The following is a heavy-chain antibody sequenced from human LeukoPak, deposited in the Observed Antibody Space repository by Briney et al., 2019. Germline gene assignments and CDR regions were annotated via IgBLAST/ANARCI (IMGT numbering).Heavy chain of an antibody. CDR1: GGSINIYY. J-gene: IGHJ4*02. Sequence: SETLSLTCTVSGGSINIYYWSWIRQPAGKGLEWIGRIYTSGTTNYNPSLKSRVTISIDTSKNQFSLKLSSVTAADTAVYYCARGLWFGDENPPYFDYWGQGTLVTVSS. CDR3: ARGLWFGDENPPYFDY. V-gene: IGHV4-4*07. D-gene: IGHD3-10*01. CDR2: IYTSGTT.